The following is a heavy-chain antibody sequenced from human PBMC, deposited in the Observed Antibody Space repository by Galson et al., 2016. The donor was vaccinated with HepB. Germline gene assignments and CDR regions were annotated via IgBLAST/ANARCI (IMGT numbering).Heavy chain of an antibody. D-gene: IGHD4-23*01. V-gene: IGHV3-30*19. CDR1: GFTFSSYD. Sequence: SLRLSCAGSGFTFSSYDMHWVRQAPGKGLHWVAVVSSDGTNKYYADSVKGRFTISRDNSENTVFLEMNSLRAEDTAMYYCASHLYGGNSAYWGQGTLVTVSS. CDR3: ASHLYGGNSAY. CDR2: VSSDGTNK. J-gene: IGHJ4*02.